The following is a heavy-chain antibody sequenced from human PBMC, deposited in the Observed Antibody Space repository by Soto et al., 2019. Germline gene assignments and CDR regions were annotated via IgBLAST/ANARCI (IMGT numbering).Heavy chain of an antibody. V-gene: IGHV5-10-1*01. CDR1: GYSFTSYG. Sequence: GESLKICCKGSGYSFTSYGISWVRQMPGKGLEWMGRIDPSDSYTNYSPSFQGHVTISADKSISTAYLQWSSLKASDTAMYYCARRGGSTRIFDYWGQGTLVTVSS. CDR2: IDPSDSYT. J-gene: IGHJ4*02. D-gene: IGHD2-2*01. CDR3: ARRGGSTRIFDY.